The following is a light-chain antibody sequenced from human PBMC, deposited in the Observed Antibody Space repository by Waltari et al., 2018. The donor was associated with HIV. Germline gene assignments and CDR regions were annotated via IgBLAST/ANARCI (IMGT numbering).Light chain of an antibody. CDR1: QSISSW. CDR3: QQYNSYLMYT. J-gene: IGKJ2*01. Sequence: DIQMTQSPSTLSASVGDRVLITCRASQSISSWLAWYQQKPGKAPKLLIYKASSLESGVPSRFSGSGSGTEFTLTISSLQPDDFATYYCQQYNSYLMYTFGQGTKLEIK. CDR2: KAS. V-gene: IGKV1-5*03.